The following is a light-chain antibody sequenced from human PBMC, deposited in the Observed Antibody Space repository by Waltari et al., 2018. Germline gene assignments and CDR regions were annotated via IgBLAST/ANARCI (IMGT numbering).Light chain of an antibody. V-gene: IGKV3-15*01. CDR1: QTIGLS. J-gene: IGKJ1*01. Sequence: TVVTQSPATLSVSPGERATISCRTSQTIGLSLAWYQQKPGQAPRLLIYHASPRATDIPARFSGSGSESDFTLTISSLQSEDVAVYYCQQYNRWPPGTFGQGTRVEI. CDR3: QQYNRWPPGT. CDR2: HAS.